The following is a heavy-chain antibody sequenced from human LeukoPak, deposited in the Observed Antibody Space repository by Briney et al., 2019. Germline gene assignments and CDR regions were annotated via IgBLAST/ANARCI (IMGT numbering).Heavy chain of an antibody. CDR3: ARDFWGGYRVDFFDF. J-gene: IGHJ4*02. CDR1: GFTFSNYW. Sequence: GGSLRLSCAASGFTFSNYWMSWVRRAPGKGLEWVANIKQDGSETYYVDSVRGRFTISRDNAQNSLYLQMNSLRAEDTAVYYCARDFWGGYRVDFFDFWGQGILVTVSS. D-gene: IGHD3-3*01. CDR2: IKQDGSET. V-gene: IGHV3-7*01.